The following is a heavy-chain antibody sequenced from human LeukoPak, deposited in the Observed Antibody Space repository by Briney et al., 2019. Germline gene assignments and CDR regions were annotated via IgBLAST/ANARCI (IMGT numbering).Heavy chain of an antibody. CDR3: ARERPLDTVVSQDF. Sequence: PSETLSLTCTVSGGSISSGSNYWSWIRQPAGKGLEWIGRIYTSGSTNYNPSLKSRVTISVDKSKNQFSLSLASVTVADTAVYYCARERPLDTVVSQDFWGQGTLVIVSS. J-gene: IGHJ4*02. D-gene: IGHD4-23*01. V-gene: IGHV4-61*02. CDR2: IYTSGST. CDR1: GGSISSGSNY.